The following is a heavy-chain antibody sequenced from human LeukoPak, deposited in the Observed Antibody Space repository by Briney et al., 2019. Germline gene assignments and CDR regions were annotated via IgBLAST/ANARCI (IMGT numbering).Heavy chain of an antibody. CDR1: GFTFSTYA. D-gene: IGHD3-10*01. Sequence: PGGSLRLSCAASGFTFSTYAMTWVRQAPGMGLEWVSAIGGSGGSTYSADSVKGRFTISRDNSKNTLYLQMNSLTAADTAVYYCAQGGPRPGSYYSLAYWGQGTLVTVSS. CDR2: IGGSGGST. CDR3: AQGGPRPGSYYSLAY. V-gene: IGHV3-23*01. J-gene: IGHJ4*02.